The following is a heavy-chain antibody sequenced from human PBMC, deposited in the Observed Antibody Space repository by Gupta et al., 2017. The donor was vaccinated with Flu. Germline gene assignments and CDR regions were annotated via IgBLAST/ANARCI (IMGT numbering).Heavy chain of an antibody. V-gene: IGHV3-7*01. CDR1: GFFFPPYW. J-gene: IGHJ6*01. CDR2: INQDGSEK. CDR3: ATATVTFYGMDV. D-gene: IGHD4-4*01. Sequence: ELQRVEPGGGLVQPGGSLGLSCAASGFFFPPYWMPWVRQAPGKGLEWVATINQDGSEKFYVDSVQGRFTISRDNAKKSLYLQMNSLRAEDTAVYYCATATVTFYGMDVWGQGTTVTVSS.